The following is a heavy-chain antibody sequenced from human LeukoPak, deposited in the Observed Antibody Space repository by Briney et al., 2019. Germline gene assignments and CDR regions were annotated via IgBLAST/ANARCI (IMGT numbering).Heavy chain of an antibody. CDR3: ARERTTIVSGTTIGAY. V-gene: IGHV3-48*04. CDR1: GFTFSSNN. Sequence: GGSLRLSCAASGFTFSSNNMNWVRQAPGKGLEWVSYIGSSSSTIYYADSVKGRFTISRDNAKNSLFLQMNSLTADDTAVYYCARERTTIVSGTTIGAYWGQGTLVTVSS. D-gene: IGHD2/OR15-2a*01. CDR2: IGSSSSTI. J-gene: IGHJ4*02.